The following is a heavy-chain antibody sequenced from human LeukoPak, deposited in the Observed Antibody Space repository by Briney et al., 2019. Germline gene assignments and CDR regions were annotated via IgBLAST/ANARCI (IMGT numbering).Heavy chain of an antibody. CDR2: FYYSGST. D-gene: IGHD1-1*01. V-gene: IGHV4-30-4*01. CDR3: AREGYDSSAFDI. Sequence: SETLSLTCTVSGGSISSGDYYWSCIRQPPGKGLEWIGDFYYSGSTYYNPSLKSRVTISVDTSKNQFSLKLSSVTAADTAVYYCAREGYDSSAFDIWGQGTMVTVSS. CDR1: GGSISSGDYY. J-gene: IGHJ3*02.